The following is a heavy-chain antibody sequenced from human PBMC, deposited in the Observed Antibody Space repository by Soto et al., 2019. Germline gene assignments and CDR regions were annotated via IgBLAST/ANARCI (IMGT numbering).Heavy chain of an antibody. J-gene: IGHJ4*02. V-gene: IGHV1-46*01. CDR3: ARVGRDSYGQAPFRPYYLDS. CDR1: GYSFTRYY. D-gene: IGHD3-10*01. CDR2: INPSGGST. Sequence: QVQLVESGPEVKKPGASVKISCKASGYSFTRYYMYWMRQAPGQGLEWMATINPSGGSTKYAQNFQGRVTVTRDTSTSTVYMELNSLRSEDTAIYYCARVGRDSYGQAPFRPYYLDSWGQGALVTVSS.